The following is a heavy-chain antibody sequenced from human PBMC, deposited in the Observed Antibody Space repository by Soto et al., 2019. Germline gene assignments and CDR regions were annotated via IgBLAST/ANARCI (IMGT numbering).Heavy chain of an antibody. CDR3: ARRPGIAVAGTGSWFDP. CDR2: INHSGST. J-gene: IGHJ5*02. V-gene: IGHV4-34*01. Sequence: QVQLQQWGAGLLKPSETLSLTCAVYGGSFSGYYWSWIRQPPGKGLEWIGEINHSGSTNYNPSLKSRVTISVDTSKNQFSLKLSSVTAEDTAVYYCARRPGIAVAGTGSWFDPWGQGTLVTVSS. CDR1: GGSFSGYY. D-gene: IGHD6-19*01.